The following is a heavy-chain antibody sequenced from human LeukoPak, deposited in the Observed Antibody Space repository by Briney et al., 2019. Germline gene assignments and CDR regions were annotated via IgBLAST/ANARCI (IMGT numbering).Heavy chain of an antibody. CDR1: GYTFTSYC. Sequence: GASVKVSCKASGYTFTSYCMHWVRQAPGQGLEWMGIINPSGGSTSYAQKFQGRVTMTRDTSTSTVYMELSSLRSEDTAVYYCARAKVRIQLWSPFDYWGQGTLVTVSS. J-gene: IGHJ4*02. V-gene: IGHV1-46*01. CDR2: INPSGGST. D-gene: IGHD5-18*01. CDR3: ARAKVRIQLWSPFDY.